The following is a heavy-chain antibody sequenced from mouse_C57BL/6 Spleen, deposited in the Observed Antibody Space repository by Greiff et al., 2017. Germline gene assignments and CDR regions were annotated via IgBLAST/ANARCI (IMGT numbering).Heavy chain of an antibody. CDR2: ISSGGDYI. Sequence: EVKLVESGEGLVKPGGSLKLSCAASGFTFSSYAMSWVRQTPEKRLEWVAYISSGGDYIYYADTVKGRFTISRDNARNTLYLQMSSLKSEDTAMYYCTRDHGYYIFDDWGQGTTLTVSS. CDR1: GFTFSSYA. D-gene: IGHD2-3*01. J-gene: IGHJ2*01. V-gene: IGHV5-9-1*02. CDR3: TRDHGYYIFDD.